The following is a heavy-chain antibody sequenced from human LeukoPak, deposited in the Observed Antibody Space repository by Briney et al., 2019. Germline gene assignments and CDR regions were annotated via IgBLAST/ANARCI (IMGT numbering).Heavy chain of an antibody. CDR1: GGSISSGSYY. Sequence: SQTLSLTCTVSGGSISSGSYYWSWIRQPAGKGLEWIGRIYTSGSTNYNPSLKSRVTISVDTSKNQFSLKLSSVTAADTAVYYCAREATYYYDSSGYYFDYWGQGTLVTVSS. CDR3: AREATYYYDSSGYYFDY. J-gene: IGHJ4*02. CDR2: IYTSGST. V-gene: IGHV4-61*02. D-gene: IGHD3-22*01.